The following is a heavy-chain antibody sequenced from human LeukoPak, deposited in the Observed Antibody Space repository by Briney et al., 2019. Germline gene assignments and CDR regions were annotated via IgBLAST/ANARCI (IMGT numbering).Heavy chain of an antibody. CDR2: INHSGST. CDR3: ARRSEFDADAMDV. Sequence: SETLSLTCAVCGGSFSGYYWSWIRQPPGKGLEWIGEINHSGSTNYNPSLKSRVTISVDTSKNQFSLKLSSVTAADTAVYYCARRSEFDADAMDVWGQGTTVTVSS. V-gene: IGHV4-34*01. J-gene: IGHJ6*02. D-gene: IGHD1-26*01. CDR1: GGSFSGYY.